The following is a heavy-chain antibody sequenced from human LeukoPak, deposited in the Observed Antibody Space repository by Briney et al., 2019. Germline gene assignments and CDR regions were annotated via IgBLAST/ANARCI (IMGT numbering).Heavy chain of an antibody. CDR2: IYYSGST. CDR3: ARAPLAYCGGDCYSGAFDI. CDR1: GGSISSGGYY. Sequence: ASQTLSLTCTVSGGSISSGGYYWSWIRQHPGEGLEWIGYIYYSGSTHYNPSLKSRVTISVDTSKNQFSLKLSSVTAADTAVYYCARAPLAYCGGDCYSGAFDIWGQGTMVTVSS. V-gene: IGHV4-31*03. J-gene: IGHJ3*02. D-gene: IGHD2-21*02.